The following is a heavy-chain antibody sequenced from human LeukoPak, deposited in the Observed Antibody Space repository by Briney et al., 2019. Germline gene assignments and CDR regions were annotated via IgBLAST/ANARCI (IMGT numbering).Heavy chain of an antibody. D-gene: IGHD2-15*01. V-gene: IGHV4-39*01. Sequence: SETLSLTCTVXXXXXXXXXXXXGXIRXXXXXXXXXIGSIYYSGSTYYNPSLKSRVTISVDTSKNQFSLKLSSVTAADTAVYYCASGRDGFLPVVDYWGQGTLVTVSS. CDR1: XXXXXXXXXX. CDR3: ASGRDGFLPVVDY. CDR2: IYYSGST. J-gene: IGHJ4*02.